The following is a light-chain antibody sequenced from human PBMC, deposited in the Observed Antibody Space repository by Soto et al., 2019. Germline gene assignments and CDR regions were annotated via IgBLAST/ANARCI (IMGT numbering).Light chain of an antibody. Sequence: DILMTQSPDSLAVSLGERATINCKSSQSVLYIPTNKNYLAWYQQKPGQPPKLLIYWASTRESGVPDRFSGSGSVTDFTLTISSLQAEDVAVYYCQQYFSTPRLGFGGGTKVEIK. CDR1: QSVLYIPTNKNY. J-gene: IGKJ4*01. CDR3: QQYFSTPRLG. V-gene: IGKV4-1*01. CDR2: WAS.